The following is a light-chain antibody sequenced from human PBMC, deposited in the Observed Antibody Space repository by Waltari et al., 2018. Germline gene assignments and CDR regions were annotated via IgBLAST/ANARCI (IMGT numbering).Light chain of an antibody. J-gene: IGKJ1*01. CDR1: QSVSRT. CDR2: AAS. Sequence: EIVLTQSPGTLSLAPGERATLPCRASQSVSRTLAWYQQKPGQAPSLLIYAASTRATGIPDRFSGRGSGTDFSLTISRLEPEDFAVYYCQHYVRLPATFGQGTKVEIK. CDR3: QHYVRLPAT. V-gene: IGKV3-20*01.